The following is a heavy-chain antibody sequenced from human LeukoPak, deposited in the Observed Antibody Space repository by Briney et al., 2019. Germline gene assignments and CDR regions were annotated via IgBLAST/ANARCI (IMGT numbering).Heavy chain of an antibody. D-gene: IGHD3-10*01. CDR3: AGYYGSGQWDN. J-gene: IGHJ4*02. Sequence: SETLSLTCTVSGRSISRYYWSWIRQPPGKGLEWIGYTDNSGSNIYSPSFKSRGTISTDTPSNLFFLRLTSVTAADTAVYYCAGYYGSGQWDNWGQGTLVTVSS. CDR1: GRSISRYY. V-gene: IGHV4-59*12. CDR2: TDNSGSN.